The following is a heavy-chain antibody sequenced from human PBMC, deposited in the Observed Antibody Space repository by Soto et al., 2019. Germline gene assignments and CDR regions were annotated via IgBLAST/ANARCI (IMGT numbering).Heavy chain of an antibody. D-gene: IGHD2-15*01. CDR3: AKDRGSNNWFDP. CDR2: ISYDGSNK. CDR1: GFTFSSYG. V-gene: IGHV3-30*18. J-gene: IGHJ5*02. Sequence: PGGSLRLSCAASGFTFSSYGMYWVRQAPGKGLEWVAVISYDGSNKYYADSVKGRFTISRDNSKNTLYLQMNSLRAEDTAVYYCAKDRGSNNWFDPWGQGTLVTVSS.